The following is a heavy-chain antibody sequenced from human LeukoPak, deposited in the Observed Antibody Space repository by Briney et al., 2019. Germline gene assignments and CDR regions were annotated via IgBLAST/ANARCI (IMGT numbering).Heavy chain of an antibody. CDR1: GFTFSSYS. V-gene: IGHV3-21*01. CDR3: ARELRYFDWPNDAFDI. Sequence: GGSLRLSCAASGFTFSSYSMNWVRQAPGKGLEWVSSISSSSSYIYYADSVKGRFTISRDNAKNSLYLQVNSLRAEDTAVYYCARELRYFDWPNDAFDIWGQGTMVTVSS. D-gene: IGHD3-9*01. J-gene: IGHJ3*02. CDR2: ISSSSSYI.